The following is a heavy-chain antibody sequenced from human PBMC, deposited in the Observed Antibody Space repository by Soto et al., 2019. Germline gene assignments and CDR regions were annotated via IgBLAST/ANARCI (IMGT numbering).Heavy chain of an antibody. Sequence: PSETLSLTCAVSGYSISSGYYWGWIRQPPGKGLEWIGSIYHSGSTYYNPSLKSRVTISVDTSKNQFSLKLSSVTAADTPVYYCARMAYGDYSVDYWGQGTLVTVSS. D-gene: IGHD4-17*01. J-gene: IGHJ4*02. V-gene: IGHV4-38-2*01. CDR2: IYHSGST. CDR3: ARMAYGDYSVDY. CDR1: GYSISSGYY.